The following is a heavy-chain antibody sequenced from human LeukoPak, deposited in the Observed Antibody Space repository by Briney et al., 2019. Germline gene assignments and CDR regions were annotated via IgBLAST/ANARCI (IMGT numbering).Heavy chain of an antibody. CDR3: AKSIYDSDALVKPYAFDY. CDR2: IYYSAYT. V-gene: IGHV4-59*11. Sequence: SETLSLTCTVSGGSISSHYWSWIRQSPGKGLEWLGYIYYSAYTDYNPSLGGRVTISVDTSKKQFSLTLTSVTAADTAVYYCAKSIYDSDALVKPYAFDYWGQGTLVTVSS. D-gene: IGHD3-16*02. J-gene: IGHJ4*02. CDR1: GGSISSHY.